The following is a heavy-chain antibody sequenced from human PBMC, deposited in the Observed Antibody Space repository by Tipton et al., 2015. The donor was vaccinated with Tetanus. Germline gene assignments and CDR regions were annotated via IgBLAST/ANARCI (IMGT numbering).Heavy chain of an antibody. CDR2: INTHNGDT. J-gene: IGHJ4*02. D-gene: IGHD1-26*01. V-gene: IGHV1-18*01. Sequence: QVQLVQSGAEVKKPGASVKVSCKASGYTFTGYDVSWVRQAPGQGLEWMGWINTHNGDTNYAQRFQGRVTMTTDTSTSTAYMELGGLRSDDTAVYFCVRDKVGGITGFDHWGQGTLVTVSS. CDR1: GYTFTGYD. CDR3: VRDKVGGITGFDH.